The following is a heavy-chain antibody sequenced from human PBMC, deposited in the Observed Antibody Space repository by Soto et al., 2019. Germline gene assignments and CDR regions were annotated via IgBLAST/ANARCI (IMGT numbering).Heavy chain of an antibody. J-gene: IGHJ4*02. V-gene: IGHV3-23*01. D-gene: IGHD2-15*01. Sequence: PGWSLRLSCAASGFTFSSYAMSWVRQAPGKGLEWVSAISGSGGSTYYADSVKGRFTISRDNSKNTLYLQMNSLRAEDTAVYYCAKDRRSRSSGGSSCFDYWGQGTLVTVSS. CDR3: AKDRRSRSSGGSSCFDY. CDR2: ISGSGGST. CDR1: GFTFSSYA.